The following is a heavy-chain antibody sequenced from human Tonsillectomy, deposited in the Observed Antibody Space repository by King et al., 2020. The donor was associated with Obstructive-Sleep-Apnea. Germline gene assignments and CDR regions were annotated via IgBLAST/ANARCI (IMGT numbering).Heavy chain of an antibody. V-gene: IGHV3-48*04. CDR1: GFTFSDSS. CDR2: ISRSSSTI. D-gene: IGHD3/OR15-3a*01. J-gene: IGHJ2*01. Sequence: VQLVESGGGLVQPGGSLRLSCAASGFTFSDSSMHWVRQAPGKGLEWVSYISRSSSTIYYADSVKGRFTISRDNAKNSLFLQMNSLRAEDTAVYYCARDGRMDWGWGYFDLWGRGTLVTVSS. CDR3: ARDGRMDWGWGYFDL.